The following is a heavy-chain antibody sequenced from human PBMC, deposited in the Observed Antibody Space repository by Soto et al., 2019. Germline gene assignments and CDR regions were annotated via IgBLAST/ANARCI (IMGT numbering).Heavy chain of an antibody. CDR2: ISGSGGST. J-gene: IGHJ4*02. Sequence: EVQLLESGGGLVQPGGSLRLSCAASGFTFSSYGMSWVRQAPGKGLEWVAGISGSGGSTYYADSVKGRFTISRDNSKNPLYLQMNGLRAEDTAVYYCAKPYGGWSGLGGSDYFDYWGQGTLVTVSS. D-gene: IGHD3-3*01. CDR3: AKPYGGWSGLGGSDYFDY. CDR1: GFTFSSYG. V-gene: IGHV3-23*01.